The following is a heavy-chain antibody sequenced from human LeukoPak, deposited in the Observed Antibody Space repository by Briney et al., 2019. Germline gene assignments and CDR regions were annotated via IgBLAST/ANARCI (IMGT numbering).Heavy chain of an antibody. CDR3: AKERITMVRGVREFDP. J-gene: IGHJ5*02. CDR1: GFTFSCYG. D-gene: IGHD3-10*01. CDR2: IRYDGSNK. V-gene: IGHV3-30*02. Sequence: GGSLRLSCAASGFTFSCYGMHWVRQAPGKGLEWVAFIRYDGSNKYYADSVKGRFTISRDNSKNTLYLQMNSLRAEDTAVYYCAKERITMVRGVREFDPWGQGTLVTVSS.